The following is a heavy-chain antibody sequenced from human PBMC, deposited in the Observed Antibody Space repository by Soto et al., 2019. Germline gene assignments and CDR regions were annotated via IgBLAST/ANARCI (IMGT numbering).Heavy chain of an antibody. CDR2: MNPNSGNT. D-gene: IGHD4-17*01. CDR3: ARGRGYGGNDAFDI. Sequence: EASVKVSCKASGYTFTSYDINWVRQATGQGLEWMGWMNPNSGNTGYAQKFQGRVTMTRNTSISTAYMELSSLRSEDTAVYYCARGRGYGGNDAFDIWGQGTMVTVSS. V-gene: IGHV1-8*01. CDR1: GYTFTSYD. J-gene: IGHJ3*02.